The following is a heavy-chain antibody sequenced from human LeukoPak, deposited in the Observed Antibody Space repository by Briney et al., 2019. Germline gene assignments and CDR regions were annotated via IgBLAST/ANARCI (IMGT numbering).Heavy chain of an antibody. CDR2: INSDGSIT. D-gene: IGHD4-23*01. Sequence: GGSLRLSCEASGFTFSSYWMHWVRQVPGKGLVWVSRINSDGSITNYADSVKGRFTISRDNAKNTLYLQMNSLRVEDTAVYYCARESPVEAVYWGQGTLVTVSS. J-gene: IGHJ4*02. V-gene: IGHV3-74*01. CDR1: GFTFSSYW. CDR3: ARESPVEAVY.